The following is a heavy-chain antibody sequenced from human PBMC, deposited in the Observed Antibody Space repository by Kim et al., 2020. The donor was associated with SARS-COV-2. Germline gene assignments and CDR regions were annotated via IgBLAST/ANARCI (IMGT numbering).Heavy chain of an antibody. D-gene: IGHD3-3*01. CDR1: GYTFTSYA. J-gene: IGHJ4*02. V-gene: IGHV7-4-1*02. CDR2: INTNTGNP. CDR3: ARVPIYRTYYDFWSGSDEFQSDY. Sequence: ASVKVSCKASGYTFTSYAMNWVRQAPGQGLEWMGWINTNTGNPTYAQGFTGRFVFSLDTSVSTAYLQISSLKAEDTAVYYCARVPIYRTYYDFWSGSDEFQSDYWGQGTLVTVSS.